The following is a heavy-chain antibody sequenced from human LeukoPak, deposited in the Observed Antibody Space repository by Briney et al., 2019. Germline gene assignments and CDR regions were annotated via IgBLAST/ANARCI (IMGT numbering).Heavy chain of an antibody. Sequence: GGSLRLSWAASGFTFSSYAMHWVRQAPGKGLEWVADISYGGSNKYYADSVKGRFTISRDNAKNTLYLQMNSLRAEDTAVYYCARDKSWPRYYYDSSGYDYWGQGTLVTVSS. CDR3: ARDKSWPRYYYDSSGYDY. CDR2: ISYGGSNK. J-gene: IGHJ4*02. V-gene: IGHV3-30-3*01. CDR1: GFTFSSYA. D-gene: IGHD3-22*01.